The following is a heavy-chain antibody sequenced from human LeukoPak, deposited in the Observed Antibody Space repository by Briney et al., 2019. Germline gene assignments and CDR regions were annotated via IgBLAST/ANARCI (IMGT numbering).Heavy chain of an antibody. D-gene: IGHD6-19*01. CDR1: GFTFSDYY. CDR3: ARDHIAVAGYNWFDP. J-gene: IGHJ5*02. CDR2: ISSSGSTI. V-gene: IGHV3-11*01. Sequence: SGGSLRLSCAASGFTFSDYYMSWIRQAPGKGLEWVSYISSSGSTIYYADSVKGRFTISRDSAKNSLYLQMNSLRAEDTAVYYCARDHIAVAGYNWFDPWGQGTLVTVSS.